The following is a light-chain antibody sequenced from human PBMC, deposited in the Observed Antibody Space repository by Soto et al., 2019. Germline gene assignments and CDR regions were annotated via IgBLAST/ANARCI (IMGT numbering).Light chain of an antibody. Sequence: DIQMTQSPSSLSSSVGDEDTITCRARQTIITYLYWYQLKPGKPPRLLIYAASRLQSGVPSRFSGSGSGTDFTLTISSLQPEDFATYSCQQSYNSPQTFGRGTKVDIK. CDR3: QQSYNSPQT. V-gene: IGKV1-39*01. CDR2: AAS. J-gene: IGKJ1*01. CDR1: QTIITY.